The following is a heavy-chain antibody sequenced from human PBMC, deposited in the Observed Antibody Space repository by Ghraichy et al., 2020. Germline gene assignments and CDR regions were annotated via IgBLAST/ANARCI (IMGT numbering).Heavy chain of an antibody. V-gene: IGHV4-39*01. CDR3: ARLSTNYVEDY. CDR1: GGSISSSSYY. D-gene: IGHD3-16*01. Sequence: SETLSLTCTVSGGSISSSSYYWGWIRQPPGKGLEWIGSIYYSGSTYYNPSLKSRVTISVDTSKNQFSLKLSSVTAADTAVYYCARLSTNYVEDYWGQGTLVTVSS. CDR2: IYYSGST. J-gene: IGHJ4*02.